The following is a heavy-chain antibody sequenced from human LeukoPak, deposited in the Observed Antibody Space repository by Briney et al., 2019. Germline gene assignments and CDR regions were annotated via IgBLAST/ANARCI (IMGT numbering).Heavy chain of an antibody. CDR3: ARHEEDSSGWHWGWFDP. Sequence: SETLSLTCTVSGGSISSYYWSWIRQPPGKGLEWIGYIYYSGSTNYNPSLKSRVTISVDTSKNQFSLKLSSVTAADTAVYYCARHEEDSSGWHWGWFDPWGQGTLVTVSS. D-gene: IGHD6-19*01. CDR1: GGSISSYY. CDR2: IYYSGST. V-gene: IGHV4-59*08. J-gene: IGHJ5*02.